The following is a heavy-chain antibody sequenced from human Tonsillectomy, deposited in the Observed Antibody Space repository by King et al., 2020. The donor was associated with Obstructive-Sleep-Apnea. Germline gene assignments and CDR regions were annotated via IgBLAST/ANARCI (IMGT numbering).Heavy chain of an antibody. V-gene: IGHV4-59*08. Sequence: VQLQESGPGLVKPSETLSLTCTVSGDSISDFYWSWIRQPPGKGLEYIGYAYYSGSTNYNPSLKSRVTISVDTSKTLFSLKLSSVTAADTAVYYCARSVAGIFDYWGQGTLVTVSS. D-gene: IGHD6-19*01. CDR3: ARSVAGIFDY. CDR2: AYYSGST. J-gene: IGHJ4*02. CDR1: GDSISDFY.